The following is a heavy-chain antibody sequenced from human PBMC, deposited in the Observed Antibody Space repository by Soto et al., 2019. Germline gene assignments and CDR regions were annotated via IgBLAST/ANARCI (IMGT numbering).Heavy chain of an antibody. CDR1: GFPFSNYA. J-gene: IGHJ4*02. D-gene: IGHD3-22*01. Sequence: AGGSLRLSCAASGFPFSNYAMSWVRQAPGKGLEWVSAISYGGGTTYYADSVKGRFTISRDNSKNTLYLQMNSLRAEDTAVYYCAKNPGYYYDSTGYHFDYWGQGTLVTVSS. V-gene: IGHV3-23*01. CDR2: ISYGGGTT. CDR3: AKNPGYYYDSTGYHFDY.